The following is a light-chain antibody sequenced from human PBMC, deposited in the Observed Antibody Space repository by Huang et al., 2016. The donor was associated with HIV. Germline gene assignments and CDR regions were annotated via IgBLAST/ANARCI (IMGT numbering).Light chain of an antibody. V-gene: IGKV2-28*01. CDR1: ESLLHSNGYIY. CDR3: MQALQTPGT. CDR2: LGS. Sequence: DIVMTQSPLSLPVTPGEPASISCRSSESLLHSNGYIYLDWYLQKPGQSPQLLIYLGSNRASGVPDRFSGRGSGTDFTLKSSRVEAEDVGVYYCMQALQTPGTFGGGTKVEIK. J-gene: IGKJ4*01.